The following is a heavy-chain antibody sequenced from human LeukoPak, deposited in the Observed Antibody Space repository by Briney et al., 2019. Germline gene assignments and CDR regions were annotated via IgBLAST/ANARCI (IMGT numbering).Heavy chain of an antibody. CDR3: ARDDYYGSGSYYSDY. J-gene: IGHJ4*02. D-gene: IGHD3-10*01. V-gene: IGHV4-39*07. Sequence: SETLSLTCTVSGGSISSSSYYWGWIRQPPGKGLEWIGSIYYSGRTYYNPSLKSRVTISVDTSKNQFSLKLSSVTAADTAVYYCARDDYYGSGSYYSDYWGQGTLVTVSS. CDR1: GGSISSSSYY. CDR2: IYYSGRT.